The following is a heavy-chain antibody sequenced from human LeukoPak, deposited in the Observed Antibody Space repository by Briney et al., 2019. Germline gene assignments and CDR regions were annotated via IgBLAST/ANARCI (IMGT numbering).Heavy chain of an antibody. J-gene: IGHJ6*03. CDR2: MNGGNGNT. D-gene: IGHD2-15*01. CDR1: GYIFTDYA. Sequence: GASVKVPCKASGYIFTDYAIHWLRQAPGQRPEWMGWMNGGNGNTKYSQKFQGRITLIRDTSAATAYMELSSLRHDDLAVYYCARGRGTSGSNRDFYYYYYMDVWGKGTTVTVSS. V-gene: IGHV1-3*01. CDR3: ARGRGTSGSNRDFYYYYYMDV.